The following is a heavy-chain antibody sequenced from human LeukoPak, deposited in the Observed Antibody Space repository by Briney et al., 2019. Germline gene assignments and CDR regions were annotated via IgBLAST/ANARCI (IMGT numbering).Heavy chain of an antibody. J-gene: IGHJ4*02. Sequence: SVKVSCKASGGTFSSYAISWVRQAPGQGLEWMGRIIPILGIANYAQKFQGRVTITADKSTSTAYMGLSSLRSEDTAVYYCARVMITFGGVIVGFDYWGQGTLVTVSS. CDR3: ARVMITFGGVIVGFDY. CDR1: GGTFSSYA. V-gene: IGHV1-69*04. D-gene: IGHD3-16*02. CDR2: IIPILGIA.